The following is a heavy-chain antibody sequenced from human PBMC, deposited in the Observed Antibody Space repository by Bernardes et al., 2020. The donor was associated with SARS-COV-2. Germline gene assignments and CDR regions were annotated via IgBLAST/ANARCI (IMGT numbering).Heavy chain of an antibody. CDR3: ARGVSEYTNYYFDS. J-gene: IGHJ4*02. CDR2: MNPNSGNT. CDR1: GYTFTSYD. V-gene: IGHV1-8*01. D-gene: IGHD4-4*01. Sequence: ASMKVSCEASGYTFTSYDINWVRQATGQGLEWMGWMNPNSGNTGFAQKFQGRVTMTWSTSISTAYMELSSLRSEDTAVYYCARGVSEYTNYYFDSWGQGTLVTVSS.